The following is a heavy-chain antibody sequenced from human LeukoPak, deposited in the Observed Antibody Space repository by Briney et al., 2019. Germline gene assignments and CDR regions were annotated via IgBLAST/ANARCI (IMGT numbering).Heavy chain of an antibody. V-gene: IGHV1-18*01. CDR3: ARDIERYYYDSSGYSPRTPFDY. D-gene: IGHD3-22*01. Sequence: ASVKVSCKASGYTFTSYGISLVRQAPGQGLEWMGWISAYNGNTNYAQKLQGRVTMTTDTSTSTAYMELRSLRSDDTAVYYCARDIERYYYDSSGYSPRTPFDYWGQGTLVTVSS. CDR2: ISAYNGNT. CDR1: GYTFTSYG. J-gene: IGHJ4*02.